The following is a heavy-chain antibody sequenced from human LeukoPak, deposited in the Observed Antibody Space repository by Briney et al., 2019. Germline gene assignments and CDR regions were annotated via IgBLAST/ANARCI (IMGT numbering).Heavy chain of an antibody. CDR3: ARGGALGMDV. D-gene: IGHD1-26*01. CDR1: GFTFSDYY. Sequence: PGGSQRLSCAASGFTFSDYYMTWIRQAPGKGLEWVSYISGVASDIHYADSVKGRFTISRDNAKNSVYLQMNSLRAGDTAVYYCARGGALGMDVWGQGTTVTVSS. V-gene: IGHV3-11*01. CDR2: ISGVASDI. J-gene: IGHJ6*02.